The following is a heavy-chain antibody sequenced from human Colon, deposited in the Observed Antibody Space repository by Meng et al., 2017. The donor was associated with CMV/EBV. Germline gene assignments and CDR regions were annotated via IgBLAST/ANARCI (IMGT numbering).Heavy chain of an antibody. CDR3: ASLSGGDFDY. D-gene: IGHD1-26*01. CDR1: GYTFTGYF. Sequence: QVLLVQAGAVVKKPWASVKVSCKASGYTFTGYFMYWVRQAPGQGLEWLGVINPITGGTNYAQKFQGRVTMTRDTSMNTAYMELSRLRSDDTAVYYCASLSGGDFDYWGQGTLVTVSS. V-gene: IGHV1-2*02. CDR2: INPITGGT. J-gene: IGHJ4*02.